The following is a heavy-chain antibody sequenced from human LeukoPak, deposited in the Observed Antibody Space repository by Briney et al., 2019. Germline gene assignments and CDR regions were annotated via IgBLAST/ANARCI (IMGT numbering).Heavy chain of an antibody. CDR2: ISSDGSGT. J-gene: IGHJ4*02. Sequence: AGGSLRLSCAASGFTFSSYAMSWVRQAPGKGLVWVSRISSDGSGTNYADSVKGRFTISRDNAKSALYLQMNSLRAEDTAVYYCARGGLSSSFDYWGQGTLVTVSS. CDR3: ARGGLSSSFDY. D-gene: IGHD6-13*01. CDR1: GFTFSSYA. V-gene: IGHV3-74*01.